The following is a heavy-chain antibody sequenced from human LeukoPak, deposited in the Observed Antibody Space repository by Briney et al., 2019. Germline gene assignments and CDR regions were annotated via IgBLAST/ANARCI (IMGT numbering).Heavy chain of an antibody. V-gene: IGHV3-7*01. Sequence: GGSLRLSCAASRFTFTNYWMSWVRQAPGKGLEWVANINQDGSEKYYVDSMKGRFTISRDNAKNSLYLQMNSLRAEDTAVYYCARVEGGLMVYGFPYFFDYWGQGTLVTVSS. CDR2: INQDGSEK. CDR3: ARVEGGLMVYGFPYFFDY. D-gene: IGHD2-8*01. CDR1: RFTFTNYW. J-gene: IGHJ4*02.